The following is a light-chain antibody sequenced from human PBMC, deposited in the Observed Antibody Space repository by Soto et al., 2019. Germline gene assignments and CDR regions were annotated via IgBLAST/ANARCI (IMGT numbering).Light chain of an antibody. CDR2: GAS. V-gene: IGKV3-20*01. J-gene: IGKJ1*01. CDR3: HQYGSSPRT. CDR1: QSVSGSY. Sequence: EIVLTQSPGNLSLSPGERATLSCRASQSVSGSYLAWYQQKPGQAPRLLIYGASSRATGIPDRFSGSGSGTDFALTISRLEAEDFAVYYCHQYGSSPRTFGQGTKVDIK.